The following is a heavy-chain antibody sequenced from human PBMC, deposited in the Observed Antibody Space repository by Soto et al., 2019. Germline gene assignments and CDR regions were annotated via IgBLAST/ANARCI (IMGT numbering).Heavy chain of an antibody. J-gene: IGHJ6*02. CDR1: GFTFSSYS. CDR3: ARDACSSTSCYPDYYYGMDV. CDR2: ISSSSSYI. D-gene: IGHD2-2*01. V-gene: IGHV3-21*01. Sequence: PVGSLRLSCAASGFTFSSYSMNWVRQAPGKGLEWVSSISSSSSYIYYADSVKGRFTISRDNAKNSLYLQMNSLRAEDTAVYYCARDACSSTSCYPDYYYGMDVWGQGTTVTVSS.